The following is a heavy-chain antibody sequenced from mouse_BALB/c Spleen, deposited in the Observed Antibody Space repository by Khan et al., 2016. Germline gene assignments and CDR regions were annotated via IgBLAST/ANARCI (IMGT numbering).Heavy chain of an antibody. CDR2: ISYSGST. CDR3: ARYYYGSSYWYCDV. D-gene: IGHD1-1*01. CDR1: GYSITSDYA. J-gene: IGHJ1*01. Sequence: EVQLQESGPGLVKPSQSLSLTCTVTGYSITSDYAWNWIRQFPGNKLGWMGYISYSGSTSYNPSLKSRISITRDTSKNQFFLQLNSVTTEDTATYYCARYYYGSSYWYCDVWVAGTTVTVSS. V-gene: IGHV3-2*02.